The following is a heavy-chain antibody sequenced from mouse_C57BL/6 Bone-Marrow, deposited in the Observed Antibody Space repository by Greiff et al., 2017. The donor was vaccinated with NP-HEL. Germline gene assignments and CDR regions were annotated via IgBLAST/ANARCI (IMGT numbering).Heavy chain of an antibody. J-gene: IGHJ3*01. Sequence: DVMLVESGGGLVKPGGSLKLSCAASGFTFSSYTMSWVRQTPEKRLEWVATISGGGGNTYYPDSVKGRFTISRDNAKNTLYLQMSSLRSEDTALYYCARRGDYDDSFAYWGQGTLVTVSA. CDR2: ISGGGGNT. D-gene: IGHD2-4*01. V-gene: IGHV5-9*01. CDR3: ARRGDYDDSFAY. CDR1: GFTFSSYT.